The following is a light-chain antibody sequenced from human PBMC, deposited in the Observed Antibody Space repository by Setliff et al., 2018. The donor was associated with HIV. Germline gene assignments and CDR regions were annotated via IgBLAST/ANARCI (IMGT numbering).Light chain of an antibody. J-gene: IGLJ1*01. CDR3: AAWDDSLSGSYV. Sequence: QSVLTQPPSASGTPGQRVTISCSGSSSNIGSNHVYWYQQLPGTTSKLLIYRNNQRPSGVPDRFSGSKSGTSASLAISGLRSEDEADYFCAAWDDSLSGSYVFGAGTKVTVL. CDR1: SSNIGSNH. CDR2: RNN. V-gene: IGLV1-47*01.